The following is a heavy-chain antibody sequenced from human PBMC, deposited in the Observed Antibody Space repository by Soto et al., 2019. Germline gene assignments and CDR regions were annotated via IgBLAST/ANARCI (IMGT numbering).Heavy chain of an antibody. CDR2: IHYTGSI. Sequence: QLQLQESGPGLVKPSETLSLTCSVSGASISSTSFYWGWIRQPPGKGLQWIGSIHYTGSIDYGPSLKGRVSMSVDTSKSQLSLTLSSVTAADTAVYYCARHSHMLNNWFAPWGQGTLVTVYS. J-gene: IGHJ5*02. CDR3: ARHSHMLNNWFAP. D-gene: IGHD3-10*02. V-gene: IGHV4-39*01. CDR1: GASISSTSFY.